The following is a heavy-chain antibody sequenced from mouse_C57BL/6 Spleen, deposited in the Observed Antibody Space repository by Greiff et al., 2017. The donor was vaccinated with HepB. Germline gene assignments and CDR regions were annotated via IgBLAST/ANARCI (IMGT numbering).Heavy chain of an antibody. D-gene: IGHD1-1*01. Sequence: QVQLQQSGAELVKPGASVKLSCKASGYTFTSYWMHWVKQRPGQGLEWIGMIHPNSGSTNYNEKFKSKATLTVDKSSSTAYMQLSSLTSEDSAVYYCALITTVVASSFDYWGQGTTLTVSS. CDR2: IHPNSGST. CDR1: GYTFTSYW. CDR3: ALITTVVASSFDY. J-gene: IGHJ2*01. V-gene: IGHV1-64*01.